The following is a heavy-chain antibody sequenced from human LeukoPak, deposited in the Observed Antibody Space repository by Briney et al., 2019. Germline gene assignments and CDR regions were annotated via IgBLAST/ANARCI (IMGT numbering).Heavy chain of an antibody. J-gene: IGHJ4*02. CDR1: GGSISSYY. Sequence: SGTLSLTCTVSGGSISSYYWSWIRQPAGKGLEWIGRIYTSGSTNYNPSLKSRVTMSVDTSKNQFSLKLSSVTAADTAVYYCARGFSSSWYRSFGYWGQGTLVTVSS. D-gene: IGHD6-13*01. CDR3: ARGFSSSWYRSFGY. CDR2: IYTSGST. V-gene: IGHV4-4*07.